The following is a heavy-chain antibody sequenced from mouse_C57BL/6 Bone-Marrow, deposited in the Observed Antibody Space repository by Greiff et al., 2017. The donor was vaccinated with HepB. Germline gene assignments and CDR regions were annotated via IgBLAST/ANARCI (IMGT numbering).Heavy chain of an antibody. CDR3: ARGIYYDYAWFAY. CDR2: INPGSGGT. CDR1: GYAFTNYL. J-gene: IGHJ3*01. D-gene: IGHD2-4*01. Sequence: QVRLQQSGAELVRPGTSVKVSCKASGYAFTNYLIEWVKQRPGQGLEWIGVINPGSGGTNYNEKFKGKATLTADKSSSTAYMQLSSLTSEDSAVYFCARGIYYDYAWFAYWGQGTLVTVSA. V-gene: IGHV1-54*01.